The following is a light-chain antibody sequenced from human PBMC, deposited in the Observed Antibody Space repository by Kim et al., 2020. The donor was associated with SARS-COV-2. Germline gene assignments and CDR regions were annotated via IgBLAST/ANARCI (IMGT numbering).Light chain of an antibody. J-gene: IGLJ1*01. V-gene: IGLV2-14*03. Sequence: SIAISGTGTRSTVGGSKSVSWYQKCPGKAPKLIIYDVSNRPSGVSNRFSGSKSGNTASLTISGLQTEDETDYYCSSYTRSNTYVFGTGTKVTVL. CDR2: DVS. CDR1: RSTVGGSKS. CDR3: SSYTRSNTYV.